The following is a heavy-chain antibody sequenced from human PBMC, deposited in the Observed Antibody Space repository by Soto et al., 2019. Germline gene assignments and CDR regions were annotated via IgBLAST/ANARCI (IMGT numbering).Heavy chain of an antibody. CDR1: GGSISSSNW. J-gene: IGHJ6*03. CDR3: ARAGFLDGDYYYYYMDV. CDR2: IYHSGST. V-gene: IGHV4-4*02. Sequence: SETLSLTCAVSGGSISSSNWWSWVRQPPGKGLEWIGEIYHSGSTNYNPSLKSRVTISVDKSKNQFSLKLSSVTAADTAVYYCARAGFLDGDYYYYYMDVWGKGTTVTVSS. D-gene: IGHD4-17*01.